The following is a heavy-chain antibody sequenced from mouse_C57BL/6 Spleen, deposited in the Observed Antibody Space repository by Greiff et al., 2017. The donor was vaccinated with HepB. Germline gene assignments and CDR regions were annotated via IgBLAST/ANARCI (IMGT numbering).Heavy chain of an antibody. CDR3: ARWGGNYDYAMDY. CDR2: IYPRSGNT. Sequence: VQVVESGAELARPGASVKLSCKASGYTFTSYGISWVKQRTGQGLEWIGEIYPRSGNTYYNEKFKGKATLTADKSSSTAYMELRSLTSEDSAVYFCARWGGNYDYAMDYWGQGTSVTVSS. J-gene: IGHJ4*01. CDR1: GYTFTSYG. D-gene: IGHD2-1*01. V-gene: IGHV1-81*01.